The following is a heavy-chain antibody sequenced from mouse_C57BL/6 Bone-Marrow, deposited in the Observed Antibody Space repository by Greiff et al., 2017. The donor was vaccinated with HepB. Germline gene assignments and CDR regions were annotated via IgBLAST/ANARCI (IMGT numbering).Heavy chain of an antibody. D-gene: IGHD1-1*01. V-gene: IGHV1-53*01. CDR2: INPSNGGT. Sequence: QVQLQQPGTELVKPGASVKLSCKASGYTFTSYWMHWVKQRPGQGLEWIGNINPSNGGTNYNEKFKSKATLNVDKSSSTAYMQLSSLTSEDSAVYYCSRSFGMRLRYYFDYWGQGTTLTVSS. CDR1: GYTFTSYW. CDR3: SRSFGMRLRYYFDY. J-gene: IGHJ2*01.